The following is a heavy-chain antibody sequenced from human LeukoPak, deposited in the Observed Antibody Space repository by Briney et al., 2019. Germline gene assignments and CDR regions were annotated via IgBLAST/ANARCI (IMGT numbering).Heavy chain of an antibody. Sequence: PGRSLRLSCAASGFTFDDYAMHWVRQAPGKGLEWVSGISWNSGSIGYADSVKGRFTISRDNAKNSLYPQMNSLRAEDMALYYCARQYCSSTSCFDAFDIWGQGTMVTVSS. J-gene: IGHJ3*02. D-gene: IGHD2-2*01. V-gene: IGHV3-9*03. CDR2: ISWNSGSI. CDR3: ARQYCSSTSCFDAFDI. CDR1: GFTFDDYA.